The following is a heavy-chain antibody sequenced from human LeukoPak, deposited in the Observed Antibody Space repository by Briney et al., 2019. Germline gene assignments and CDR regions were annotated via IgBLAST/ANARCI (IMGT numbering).Heavy chain of an antibody. CDR1: GFSAGGYW. Sequence: GGSLRLSCAASGFSAGGYWMSWVRQAPGKGLEWVAIIKYDGSAKRYVDSVKGRFTISRDNVQNSLYLELNSLRSDDTAVYYCAREKVGATTDLDYWGQGTLVTVSS. J-gene: IGHJ4*02. CDR3: AREKVGATTDLDY. D-gene: IGHD1-26*01. CDR2: IKYDGSAK. V-gene: IGHV3-7*01.